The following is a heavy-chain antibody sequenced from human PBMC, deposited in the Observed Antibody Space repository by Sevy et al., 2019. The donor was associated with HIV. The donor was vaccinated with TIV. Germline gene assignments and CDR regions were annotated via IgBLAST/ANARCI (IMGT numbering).Heavy chain of an antibody. V-gene: IGHV1-2*02. CDR1: GYTFTGYY. CDR2: INPNSGGT. D-gene: IGHD3-10*01. CDR3: AKSIWFGELLIGY. Sequence: ASVKVSCKASGYTFTGYYMHWVRQAPGQGLEWMGWINPNSGGTNYAQTFQGRVTMTRDTSISTAYMELSRLRSDDTAVYYCAKSIWFGELLIGYWGQGTLVTVS. J-gene: IGHJ4*02.